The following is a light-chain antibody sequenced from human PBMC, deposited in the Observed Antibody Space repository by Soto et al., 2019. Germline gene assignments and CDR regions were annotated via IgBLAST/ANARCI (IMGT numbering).Light chain of an antibody. V-gene: IGKV1-39*01. CDR1: QNIAIY. J-gene: IGKJ3*01. CDR2: AAS. CDR3: QQSYISPRT. Sequence: DMQMTQSPSSLSASVGDRVTITCRASQNIAIYLNWYPQKPGTAPNLLISAASSLQGGVSSRFSGSGSGTNFTLTISSLQPEDFATYFCQQSYISPRTFGPGTKVDIK.